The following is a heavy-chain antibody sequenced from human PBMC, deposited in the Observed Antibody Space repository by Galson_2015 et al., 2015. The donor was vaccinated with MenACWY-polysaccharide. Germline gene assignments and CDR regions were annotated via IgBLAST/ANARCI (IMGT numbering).Heavy chain of an antibody. J-gene: IGHJ4*02. CDR1: GFNFSIYV. Sequence: SLRLSCAASGFNFSIYVMTWVRQAPGKGLEWVSAISSGSDTAYYTDSVKGRFTVSRDNSKDTLHLQMDSLRAEDTGVYYCVKGGWPNNWGQATLVTVPS. CDR3: VKGGWPNN. CDR2: ISSGSDTA. V-gene: IGHV3-23*01. D-gene: IGHD2-15*01.